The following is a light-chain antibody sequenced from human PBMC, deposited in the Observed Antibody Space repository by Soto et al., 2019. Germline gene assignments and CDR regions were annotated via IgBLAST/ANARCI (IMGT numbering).Light chain of an antibody. J-gene: IGKJ3*01. Sequence: AIRMTQSPSSLSASTGDRVTITCRASQGISSYLAWYQQKPGKAPKLLIYAASTLQSGVPSRFSGSGSGTDFTLTISCLQSEDFATYYGQQYYSTSKAFGPGTKVDIK. CDR2: AAS. V-gene: IGKV1-8*01. CDR1: QGISSY. CDR3: QQYYSTSKA.